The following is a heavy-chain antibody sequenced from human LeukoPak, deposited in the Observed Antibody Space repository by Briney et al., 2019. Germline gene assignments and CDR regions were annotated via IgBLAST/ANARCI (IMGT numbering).Heavy chain of an antibody. CDR1: GYTFTSYS. CDR2: ISAYNGNT. Sequence: ASVKVSCKASGYTFTSYSISWVRQAPGQGLEWMGWISAYNGNTNYAQKLQGRVTMTTDTSTSTAYMELRSLRSDDTAVYYCARFFHCSGGSCSPHFDYWGQGTLVTVSS. J-gene: IGHJ4*02. V-gene: IGHV1-18*01. CDR3: ARFFHCSGGSCSPHFDY. D-gene: IGHD2-15*01.